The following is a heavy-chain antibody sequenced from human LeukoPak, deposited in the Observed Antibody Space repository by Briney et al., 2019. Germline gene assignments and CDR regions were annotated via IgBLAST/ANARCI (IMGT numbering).Heavy chain of an antibody. J-gene: IGHJ4*02. Sequence: PSETLSLTCTVSGGSISSGNYYWSWIRQPPGKGLEWIGYIYYSGTTYYNPSLKSRVTISVDTSKNQFSLRRSSVTAADTAVYYCARDSYWGGYYFDYWGQGSLVTVSS. CDR3: ARDSYWGGYYFDY. D-gene: IGHD2-21*01. V-gene: IGHV4-30-4*08. CDR1: GGSISSGNYY. CDR2: IYYSGTT.